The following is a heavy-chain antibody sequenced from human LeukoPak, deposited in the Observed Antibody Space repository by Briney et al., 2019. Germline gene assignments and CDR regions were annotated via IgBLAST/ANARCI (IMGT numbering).Heavy chain of an antibody. V-gene: IGHV3-21*01. CDR3: ARVEQDIVVVPAAPTMDI. J-gene: IGHJ3*02. D-gene: IGHD2-2*01. Sequence: GGSLRLSCAASGFTFSSYSMNWVRQAPGKGLEWVSSISSSSSYIYYADSVKGRFTISRDNAKNSLYLQMNSLRAEDTAVYYCARVEQDIVVVPAAPTMDIWGQGTMDTVSS. CDR2: ISSSSSYI. CDR1: GFTFSSYS.